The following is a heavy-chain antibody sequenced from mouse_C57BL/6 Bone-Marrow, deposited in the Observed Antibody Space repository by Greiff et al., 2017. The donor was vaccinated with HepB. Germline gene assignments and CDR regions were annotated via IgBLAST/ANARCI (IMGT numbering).Heavy chain of an antibody. Sequence: EVQGVESGPELVKPGASVKISCKASGYSFTGYYMNWVKQSPEKSLEWIGEINPSTGGTTYNQKFKAKATLTVDKSSSTAYMQLKSLTSEDSAVYYCARITTVVPHWYFDVWGTGTTVTVSS. CDR2: INPSTGGT. CDR3: ARITTVVPHWYFDV. D-gene: IGHD1-1*01. J-gene: IGHJ1*03. CDR1: GYSFTGYY. V-gene: IGHV1-42*01.